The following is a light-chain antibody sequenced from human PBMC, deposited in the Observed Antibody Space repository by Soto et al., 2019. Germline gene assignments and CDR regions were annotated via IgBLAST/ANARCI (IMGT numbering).Light chain of an antibody. V-gene: IGKV1-39*01. Sequence: DIQMTQSPSSLSAAVGDRVTITCRASQSISTYLNWYQQKPGKAPNLLIYAASNLQSGVPSRFSGSVSGTDFTLTISSLQPEDFASYYCQQSHGIPYTFGQGTKLEIK. CDR2: AAS. CDR1: QSISTY. J-gene: IGKJ2*01. CDR3: QQSHGIPYT.